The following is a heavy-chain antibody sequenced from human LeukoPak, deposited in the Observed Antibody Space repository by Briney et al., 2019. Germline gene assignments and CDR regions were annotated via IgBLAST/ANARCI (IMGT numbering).Heavy chain of an antibody. D-gene: IGHD3-22*01. CDR1: GFTFRNAW. CDR3: TAGLYDTGGPAR. CDR2: IKHRTDGGTI. Sequence: GGSLRLSCAASGFTFRNAWLNWVRQAPGKGLEWVGRIKHRTDGGTIDYAAPVKGRFTISRDDSKNTLFLQMNSLKTEDAAVYYCTAGLYDTGGPARWSHGTLVTVSS. V-gene: IGHV3-15*01. J-gene: IGHJ4*01.